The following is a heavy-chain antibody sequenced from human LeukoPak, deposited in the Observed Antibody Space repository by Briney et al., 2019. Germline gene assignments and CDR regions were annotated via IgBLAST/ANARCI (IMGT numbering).Heavy chain of an antibody. J-gene: IGHJ4*02. Sequence: PGGSLRLSCAASGFTFSSYEMNWVRQAPGKGLEWVSYISSSGSTIYYADSVKGRFTISRDNAKNSLYLQMNSLRAEDTAVYYCAKEGSLRDFDYWGQGTLVTVSS. CDR2: ISSSGSTI. CDR3: AKEGSLRDFDY. CDR1: GFTFSSYE. V-gene: IGHV3-48*03. D-gene: IGHD3-10*01.